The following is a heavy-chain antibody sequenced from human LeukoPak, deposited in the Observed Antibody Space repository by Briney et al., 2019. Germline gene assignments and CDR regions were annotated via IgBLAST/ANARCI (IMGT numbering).Heavy chain of an antibody. V-gene: IGHV3-53*04. J-gene: IGHJ3*02. CDR3: ARDPLDISRWANAFDI. D-gene: IGHD3-9*01. Sequence: GGSLRLSCAASVFTVSNTYMSWVRQAPGKGLEWGSVIYSGGSTYYADSVKGRFTFSRYNSKNTLYLQMNGLRVHDTAMYYCARDPLDISRWANAFDIWGQGTMVTVSS. CDR1: VFTVSNTY. CDR2: IYSGGST.